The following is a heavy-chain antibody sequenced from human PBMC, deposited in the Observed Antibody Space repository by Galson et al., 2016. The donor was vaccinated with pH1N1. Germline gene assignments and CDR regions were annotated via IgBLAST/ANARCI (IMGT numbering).Heavy chain of an antibody. V-gene: IGHV1-2*02. CDR1: GYTFTEYY. D-gene: IGHD3-22*01. J-gene: IGHJ5*02. Sequence: QSGAEVKKPGASVKVSCETSGYTFTEYYIHWVRQAPGQQFEWMAWINPSSGGTTYAQKFQGRLAVTRDTSISTTYMELTRLTYDDPAMYFCAGHGPLDSSVFPWGQGTQVTVTS. CDR3: AGHGPLDSSVFP. CDR2: INPSSGGT.